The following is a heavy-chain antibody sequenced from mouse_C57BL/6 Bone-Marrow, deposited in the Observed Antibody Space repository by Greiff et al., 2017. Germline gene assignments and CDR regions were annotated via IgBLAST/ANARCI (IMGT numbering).Heavy chain of an antibody. D-gene: IGHD2-3*01. Sequence: QVQLKESGPGLVQPSQSLSITCTVSGFSLTSYGVHWVRQSPGKGLEWLGVIWSGGSTDYNAAFISRLSISKDNSKSQVFFKMNRLQADDTAIYYCARNCYDGLYYFDYWGQGTTLTVSS. CDR2: IWSGGST. CDR1: GFSLTSYG. V-gene: IGHV2-2*01. CDR3: ARNCYDGLYYFDY. J-gene: IGHJ2*01.